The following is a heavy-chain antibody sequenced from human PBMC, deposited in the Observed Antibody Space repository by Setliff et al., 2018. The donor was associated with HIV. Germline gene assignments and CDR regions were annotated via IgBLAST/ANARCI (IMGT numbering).Heavy chain of an antibody. CDR2: ISGGGGSK. CDR3: ATFLRSGELSLFPDGFNL. CDR1: GLTLNSYS. D-gene: IGHD3-16*02. V-gene: IGHV3-21*04. J-gene: IGHJ3*01. Sequence: GGSLRLSCAASGLTLNSYSMHWVRQAPGTGLEWIATISGGGGSKYYADSVKGRFIISRDNFKDTLYLQTDSLRAEDTAVYYCATFLRSGELSLFPDGFNLWGQGTLVTVS.